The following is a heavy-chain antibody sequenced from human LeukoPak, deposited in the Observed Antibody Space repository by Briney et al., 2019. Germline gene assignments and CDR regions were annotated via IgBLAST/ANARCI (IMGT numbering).Heavy chain of an antibody. CDR3: ARDWGITAAGGWFDP. CDR2: IYSGGST. V-gene: IGHV3-53*01. Sequence: GGSLRLSCAASGFTVSSNYMSWVRQAPGKGLEWVSVIYSGGSTYYADSVRGRFTISRDNSKNTLYLQMNSLRAEDTAVYYCARDWGITAAGGWFDPWGQGTLVTVSS. CDR1: GFTVSSNY. J-gene: IGHJ5*02. D-gene: IGHD6-13*01.